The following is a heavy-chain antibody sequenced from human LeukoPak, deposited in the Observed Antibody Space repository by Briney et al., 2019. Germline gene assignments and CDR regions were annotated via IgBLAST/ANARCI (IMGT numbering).Heavy chain of an antibody. CDR3: ARDPLVYCSSTSCYPIGDDAFDI. CDR2: ISAYNGNT. J-gene: IGHJ3*02. D-gene: IGHD2-2*01. V-gene: IGHV1-18*01. CDR1: GYTFTSYG. Sequence: ASVKVSCKASGYTFTSYGISWVRQAPGQGLEWMGWISAYNGNTNYAQKLQGRVTMTTDTSTSTAYVELRSLRPDDTAVYYCARDPLVYCSSTSCYPIGDDAFDIWGQGTMVTVSS.